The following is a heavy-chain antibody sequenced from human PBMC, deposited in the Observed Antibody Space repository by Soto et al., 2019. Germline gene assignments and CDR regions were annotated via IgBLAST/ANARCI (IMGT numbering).Heavy chain of an antibody. CDR3: ASLISSSWLFDY. V-gene: IGHV3-23*01. CDR2: ISGSGGST. D-gene: IGHD6-13*01. Sequence: EVQLLESGGGLVQPGGSLRLSCAASGFTFSSYAMSWVRQAPGKGLEWVSAISGSGGSTYYADSVKGRFTISRDNSKNTRYLQMNSLRAEDTAVYYCASLISSSWLFDYWGQGTLVTVSS. CDR1: GFTFSSYA. J-gene: IGHJ4*02.